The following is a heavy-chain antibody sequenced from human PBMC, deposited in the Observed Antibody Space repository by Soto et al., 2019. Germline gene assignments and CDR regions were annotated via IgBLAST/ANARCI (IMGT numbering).Heavy chain of an antibody. V-gene: IGHV1-69*12. CDR3: ARDKDRQQLGGNYYYGIDV. D-gene: IGHD3-3*02. CDR2: IIPIFRTP. CDR1: GGTFGNSA. J-gene: IGHJ6*02. Sequence: QVQLVQSGAEVKKPGSSVTVSCKASGGTFGNSAVSWVRQAPGQGLEWMGGIIPIFRTPDYAQKFQGRVTITAAESTRTVYMEFTSLRPEDTAVYYCARDKDRQQLGGNYYYGIDVWGQGTTVTVSS.